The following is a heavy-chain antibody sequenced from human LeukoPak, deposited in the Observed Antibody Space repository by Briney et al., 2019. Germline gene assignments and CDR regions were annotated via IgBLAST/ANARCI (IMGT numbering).Heavy chain of an antibody. D-gene: IGHD3-16*01. J-gene: IGHJ6*03. CDR2: IYTSGSS. CDR1: GGSISSYY. CDR3: ARQEGGQDYMDV. V-gene: IGHV4-4*09. Sequence: SETLSLTCTVSGGSISSYYWSWIRQPPGKGLEWIGYIYTSGSSNYNPSLKSRGTISVDTSKNQFSLQLSSVTAADTAVYYCARQEGGQDYMDVWGKGTTVTVSS.